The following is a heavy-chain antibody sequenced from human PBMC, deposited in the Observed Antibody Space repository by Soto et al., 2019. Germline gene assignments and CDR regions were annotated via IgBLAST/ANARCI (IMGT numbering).Heavy chain of an antibody. CDR2: ISSSSSYI. CDR3: ARDGYCSGGRCYVSGDDAFDI. D-gene: IGHD2-15*01. V-gene: IGHV3-21*01. J-gene: IGHJ3*02. CDR1: GFTFSSYS. Sequence: EVQLVESGGGLVKPGGSLRLSCAASGFTFSSYSMNWVRQAPGKGLEWVSSISSSSSYIYYADSVKGRFTISRDNAKNSLYLQMNSLRAEDTAVYYCARDGYCSGGRCYVSGDDAFDIWGQGTMVTVSS.